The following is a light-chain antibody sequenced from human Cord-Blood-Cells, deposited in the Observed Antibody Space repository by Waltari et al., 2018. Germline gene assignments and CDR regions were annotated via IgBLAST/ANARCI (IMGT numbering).Light chain of an antibody. J-gene: IGLJ1*01. V-gene: IGLV2-23*01. CDR1: SSDVGSSNL. CDR3: CSYAGSSTYV. CDR2: EGS. Sequence: SALPQPASVSGSPGQSITISCTGTSSDVGSSNLVSWYQQHPGKASKLLIYEGSKRPSGVSKRFSGSKSGNTASLTISGLQAEDEADYYCCSYAGSSTYVFGTGTKVTVL.